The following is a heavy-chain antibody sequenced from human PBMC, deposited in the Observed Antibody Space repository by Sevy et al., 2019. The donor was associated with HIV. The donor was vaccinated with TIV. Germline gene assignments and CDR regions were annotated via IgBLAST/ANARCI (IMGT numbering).Heavy chain of an antibody. J-gene: IGHJ4*02. D-gene: IGHD6-25*01. CDR3: ARGVRLDC. Sequence: GGSLRLSCAASGFTFIPYWMTWVRQAPGKGLEWVANIRPDGSDKYYVDSVKGRFTISRDNAKNSLYLQMNSLRADDTAMYYCARGVRLDCWGQGALVTVSS. V-gene: IGHV3-7*01. CDR1: GFTFIPYW. CDR2: IRPDGSDK.